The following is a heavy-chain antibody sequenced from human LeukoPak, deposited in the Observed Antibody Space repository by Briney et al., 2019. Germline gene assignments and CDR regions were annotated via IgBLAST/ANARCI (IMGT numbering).Heavy chain of an antibody. D-gene: IGHD2-2*01. J-gene: IGHJ6*03. CDR2: IYTSGST. CDR3: AREGYCSSTSCYYMDV. CDR1: GGSISSYY. Sequence: PSETLSLTCTVSGGSISSYYWSWIRQPAGKGLEWIGRIYTSGSTNYNPSLKSRVTMSVDTSKNQFSLKLSSVTAADTAVYYCAREGYCSSTSCYYMDVWGKGTTVTVSS. V-gene: IGHV4-4*07.